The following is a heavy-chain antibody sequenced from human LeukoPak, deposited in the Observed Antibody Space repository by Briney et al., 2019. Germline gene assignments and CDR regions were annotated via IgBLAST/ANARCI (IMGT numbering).Heavy chain of an antibody. CDR1: GGSFSGYY. Sequence: SETLSLTCAVYGGSFSGYYWSWIRQPPGKGLEWIGEINHSGSTNYNPSLKSRVTISVDTSKNQFSLKLSSVTAADTAVYYCAREGPTDYWGQGTLVTVSS. CDR3: AREGPTDY. J-gene: IGHJ4*02. CDR2: INHSGST. V-gene: IGHV4-34*01.